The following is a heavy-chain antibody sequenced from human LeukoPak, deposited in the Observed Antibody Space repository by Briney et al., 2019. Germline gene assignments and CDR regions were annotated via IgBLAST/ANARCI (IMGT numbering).Heavy chain of an antibody. Sequence: GGSLRLSCAASGFTFSDYYMSWIRQAPGKGLEWVSYMSESGSSIYYAASVKGRFTISRDNVNHSLFLQMNSLRAEDTAVYYCARGKRRFDSWGQGTLVTVSS. CDR1: GFTFSDYY. CDR3: ARGKRRFDS. CDR2: MSESGSSI. J-gene: IGHJ4*02. V-gene: IGHV3-11*01.